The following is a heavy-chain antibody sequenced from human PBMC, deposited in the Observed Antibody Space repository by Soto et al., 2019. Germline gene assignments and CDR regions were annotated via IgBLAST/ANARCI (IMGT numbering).Heavy chain of an antibody. CDR3: AKDLGWKLELPDFDY. J-gene: IGHJ4*02. CDR1: GFTFSSYG. D-gene: IGHD1-26*01. V-gene: IGHV3-30*18. CDR2: ISYDGSNK. Sequence: QVQLVESGGGVVQPGRSLRLSCAASGFTFSSYGMHWVRQAPGKGLEWVAVISYDGSNKYYADSVKGRFTISRDNSKNTLYLQMNSLRAEDTALYYCAKDLGWKLELPDFDYWGQGTLVTGSS.